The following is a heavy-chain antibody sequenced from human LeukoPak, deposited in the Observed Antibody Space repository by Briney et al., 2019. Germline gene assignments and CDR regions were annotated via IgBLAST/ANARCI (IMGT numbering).Heavy chain of an antibody. CDR3: ARGGIAAAGTDYYYYMDV. V-gene: IGHV1-8*01. CDR2: MNPNSGNT. D-gene: IGHD6-13*01. J-gene: IGHJ6*03. Sequence: ASVKVSCKASGYTFTSYDINWVRQATGQGLEWMGWMNPNSGNTGYEQKFQGRVTMTRNTSISTAYMELSSLRSEDTAVYYCARGGIAAAGTDYYYYMDVWGKGTTVTVSS. CDR1: GYTFTSYD.